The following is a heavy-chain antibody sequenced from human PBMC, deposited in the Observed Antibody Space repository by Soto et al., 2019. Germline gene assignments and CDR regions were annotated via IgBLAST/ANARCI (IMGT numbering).Heavy chain of an antibody. Sequence: QLQLQESGPGLVKPSETLSLTCTVSGGSISSSSYYWAWIRQPPGQGLEWIGSINISGKTYYKPSLKSRVTISVDTPKNQFSLRLTPVTAADTAVYYCVRELWGQSDPWGQGTLVTVSS. D-gene: IGHD2-21*01. J-gene: IGHJ5*02. CDR2: INISGKT. CDR1: GGSISSSSYY. V-gene: IGHV4-39*01. CDR3: VRELWGQSDP.